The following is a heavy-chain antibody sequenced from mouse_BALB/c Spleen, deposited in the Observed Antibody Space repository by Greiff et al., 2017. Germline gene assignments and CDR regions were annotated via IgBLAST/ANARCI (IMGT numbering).Heavy chain of an antibody. V-gene: IGHV5-6*02. D-gene: IGHD2-1*01. CDR3: ARHDGNHGGFAY. J-gene: IGHJ3*01. Sequence: DVKLQESGGDLVKPGGSLKLSCAASGFTFSSYGMSWVRQTPDKRLEWVATISSGGSYTYYPDSVKGRFTISRDNAKNTLYLQMSSLKSEDTAMYYCARHDGNHGGFAYWGQGTLVTVSA. CDR1: GFTFSSYG. CDR2: ISSGGSYT.